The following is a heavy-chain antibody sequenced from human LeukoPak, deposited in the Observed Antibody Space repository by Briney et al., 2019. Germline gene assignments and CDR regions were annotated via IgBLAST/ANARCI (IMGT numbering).Heavy chain of an antibody. CDR2: ISWNSGSI. CDR3: AKDLLGVAGPNYFDY. D-gene: IGHD6-19*01. CDR1: GFTFDDYA. J-gene: IGHJ4*02. Sequence: GGSLRLSCAASGFTFDDYAMHWVRQAPGKGLEWVSGISWNSGSIGYADSVKGRFTISRDNAKNSLYLQMNSLRAEDTALYYCAKDLLGVAGPNYFDYWGQGTLVTVSS. V-gene: IGHV3-9*01.